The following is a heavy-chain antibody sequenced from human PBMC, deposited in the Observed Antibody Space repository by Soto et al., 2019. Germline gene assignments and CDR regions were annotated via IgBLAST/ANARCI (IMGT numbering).Heavy chain of an antibody. D-gene: IGHD3-9*01. CDR3: ARDLGPWDRDILTGYYNAFDI. CDR1: GFTFSSYS. V-gene: IGHV3-21*01. Sequence: GGSLRLSCAASGFTFSSYSMNWVRQAPGKGLEWVSSISSSSSYIYYADSVKGRFTISRDNAKNSLYLQMNSLRAEDTAVYYCARDLGPWDRDILTGYYNAFDIWGQGTMVTVSS. CDR2: ISSSSSYI. J-gene: IGHJ3*02.